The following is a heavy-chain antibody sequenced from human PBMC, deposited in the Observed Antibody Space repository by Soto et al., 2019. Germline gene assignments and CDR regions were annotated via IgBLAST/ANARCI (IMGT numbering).Heavy chain of an antibody. CDR3: AVGYCDIASCAREYFHP. D-gene: IGHD2-15*01. V-gene: IGHV4-38-2*01. CDR2: VYQSGSI. CDR1: GYSINSGYY. J-gene: IGHJ1*01. Sequence: SETLSLTCAVSGYSINSGYYWAWIRQPPEKGLEWIGSVYQSGSIYYNPSLKSRVTISVDTSKKRFSLKVRSVTAADTATYYCAVGYCDIASCAREYFHPWGQGTLVPVSS.